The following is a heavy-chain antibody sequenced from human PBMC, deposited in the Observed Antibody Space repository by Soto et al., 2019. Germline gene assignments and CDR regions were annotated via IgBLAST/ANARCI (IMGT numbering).Heavy chain of an antibody. CDR1: GGTFSSYA. D-gene: IGHD3-22*01. CDR3: AREAYDSSGSPASAAFDI. V-gene: IGHV1-69*13. J-gene: IGHJ3*02. CDR2: IIPIFGTA. Sequence: SVKVSCKASGGTFSSYAISWVRQAPGQGLEWMGGIIPIFGTANYAQKFQGRVTITADESTSTAYMELSSLRSEDTAVYYCAREAYDSSGSPASAAFDIWGQGTMVTVSS.